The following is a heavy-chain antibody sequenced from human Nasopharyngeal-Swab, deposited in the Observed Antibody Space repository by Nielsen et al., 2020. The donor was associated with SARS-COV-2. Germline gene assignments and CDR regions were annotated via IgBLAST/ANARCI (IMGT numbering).Heavy chain of an antibody. J-gene: IGHJ6*03. D-gene: IGHD3-3*01. Sequence: WVRQAPGQGLEWMGGIIPIFGTANYAQKFQGRVTITADESTSTAYMELSSRRSEDTAVYSCAGVRNFWSGYPNYYYYYYMDVWGKGTTVTVSS. CDR2: IIPIFGTA. CDR3: AGVRNFWSGYPNYYYYYYMDV. V-gene: IGHV1-69*01.